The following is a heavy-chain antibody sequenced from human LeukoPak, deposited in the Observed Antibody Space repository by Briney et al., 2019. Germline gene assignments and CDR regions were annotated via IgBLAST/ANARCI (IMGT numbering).Heavy chain of an antibody. J-gene: IGHJ4*02. CDR2: ISYDGSNK. Sequence: GGSLRLSCAASGFTFSSYAMHWVRQAPGKGLEWVAVISYDGSNKYYADSVKGRFTISRDNSKNTLYLQMNSLRAEDTAVYYCAKSYDGYESKPDYWGQGTLVTVSS. CDR3: AKSYDGYESKPDY. D-gene: IGHD5-12*01. V-gene: IGHV3-30-3*02. CDR1: GFTFSSYA.